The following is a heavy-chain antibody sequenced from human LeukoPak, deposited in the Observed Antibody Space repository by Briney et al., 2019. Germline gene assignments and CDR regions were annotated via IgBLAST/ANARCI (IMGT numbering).Heavy chain of an antibody. J-gene: IGHJ4*02. V-gene: IGHV3-21*01. D-gene: IGHD3-22*01. Sequence: PGGSLRLSCAASGFTFSSCSMNWVRQAPGKGLEWVSYISSSSSYKYYADSLKGRFTISRDNAKNSLYLQMNSLRAEDTAVYYCARIRADSSAYYYKYFDFWGQGTLVTVSS. CDR1: GFTFSSCS. CDR2: ISSSSSYK. CDR3: ARIRADSSAYYYKYFDF.